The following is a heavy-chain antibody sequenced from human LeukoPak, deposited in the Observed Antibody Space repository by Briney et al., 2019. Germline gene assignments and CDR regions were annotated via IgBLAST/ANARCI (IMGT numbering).Heavy chain of an antibody. CDR3: ARGEATMVRGVIYYYYYYGMDV. D-gene: IGHD3-10*01. V-gene: IGHV4-39*07. CDR1: GGSISSSSYY. CDR2: IYYSGST. Sequence: KPSETLSLTCTVSGGSISSSSYYWGWIRQPPGKGLEWIGSIYYSGSTYYNPSLKSRVTISVDTSKNQFSLKLSSVTAADTAVYYCARGEATMVRGVIYYYYYYGMDVWGQGTTVTVSS. J-gene: IGHJ6*02.